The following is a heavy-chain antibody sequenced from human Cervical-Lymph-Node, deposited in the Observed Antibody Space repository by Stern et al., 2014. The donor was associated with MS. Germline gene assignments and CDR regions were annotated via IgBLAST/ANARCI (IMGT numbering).Heavy chain of an antibody. CDR1: GDSIRNYY. CDR3: ARHRGKPRPGIAAAVDGMDV. V-gene: IGHV4-59*08. D-gene: IGHD6-13*01. Sequence: QLQLQESGPGLVKPSETLSLTCTVSGDSIRNYYWSWIRQPPGKGLEWIGYIYYSGRTNYNPSLKSRVTISVDTSKNQFSLKLSSVTAADTAFYYCARHRGKPRPGIAAAVDGMDVWGQGTTVTVSS. CDR2: IYYSGRT. J-gene: IGHJ6*02.